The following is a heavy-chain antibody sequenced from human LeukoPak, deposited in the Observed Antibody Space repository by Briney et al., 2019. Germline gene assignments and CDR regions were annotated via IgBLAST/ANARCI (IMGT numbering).Heavy chain of an antibody. CDR1: GFTFSTYA. J-gene: IGHJ2*01. CDR2: ISASGGST. V-gene: IGHV3-23*01. Sequence: PGGSLRLSCAASGFTFSTYAMSWVRQAPGKGLEWVSAISASGGSTYYADSVKGRFTFSRDNSKNTLYLQMNSLRADDTAPYYCAREASSYWYLDLWGRGTLVTVSS. D-gene: IGHD3-10*01. CDR3: AREASSYWYLDL.